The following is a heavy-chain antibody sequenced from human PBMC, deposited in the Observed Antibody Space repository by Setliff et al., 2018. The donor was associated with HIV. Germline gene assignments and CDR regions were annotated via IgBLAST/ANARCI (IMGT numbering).Heavy chain of an antibody. D-gene: IGHD5-18*01. Sequence: ASVKVSCKVSGYTLTEFSMHRARQAPGKGLEWMGGFDPEEGETMYAQKFQGRVTVTEDTSSDTAYMELSSLRSEDTAVYYCARPRVAYSYGSLDYWGQGTLVTVSS. CDR1: GYTLTEFS. J-gene: IGHJ4*02. CDR2: FDPEEGET. V-gene: IGHV1-24*01. CDR3: ARPRVAYSYGSLDY.